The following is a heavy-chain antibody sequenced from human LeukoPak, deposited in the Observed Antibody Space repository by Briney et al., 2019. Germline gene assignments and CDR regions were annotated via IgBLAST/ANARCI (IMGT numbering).Heavy chain of an antibody. CDR2: ISSSGSTI. J-gene: IGHJ4*02. V-gene: IGHV3-11*01. D-gene: IGHD3-3*01. CDR1: GFTFSDYY. Sequence: PGGSLRLSCAASGFTFSDYYMSWIRQAPGKGLEWVSYISSSGSTIYYADSVKSRFTISRDNAKNSLYLQMNSLRAEDTAVYYCARAGNTYYDFWSGYSIQDYWGQGTLVTVSS. CDR3: ARAGNTYYDFWSGYSIQDY.